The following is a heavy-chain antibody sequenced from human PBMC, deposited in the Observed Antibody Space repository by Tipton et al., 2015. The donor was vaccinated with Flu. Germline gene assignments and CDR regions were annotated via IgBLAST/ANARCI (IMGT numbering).Heavy chain of an antibody. Sequence: SLRLSCEGSGFMFSSFWMGWVRQAPGKGLEWVASIKHDGGEEKYVDSVKGRFTISRDNAKHSVFLQMKSLRVEDTALYFCVRDRYGKGFDYWGQGTSVTVSS. CDR3: VRDRYGKGFDY. D-gene: IGHD4-17*01. J-gene: IGHJ4*02. CDR1: GFMFSSFW. CDR2: IKHDGGEE. V-gene: IGHV3-7*01.